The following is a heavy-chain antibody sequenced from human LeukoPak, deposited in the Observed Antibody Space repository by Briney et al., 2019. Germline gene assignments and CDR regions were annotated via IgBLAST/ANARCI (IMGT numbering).Heavy chain of an antibody. Sequence: PGGSLRLSCAVSGFTVSSNYMSWVRQAPGKGLEWVSVIYSGGDTYYADSVKGRCTISRHNSQDTLYLQMNSLRAEDTAVYYCAKDGGYCSSTSCYSSNFDYWGQGTLVTVSS. CDR3: AKDGGYCSSTSCYSSNFDY. J-gene: IGHJ4*02. D-gene: IGHD2-2*01. V-gene: IGHV3-53*01. CDR1: GFTVSSNY. CDR2: IYSGGDT.